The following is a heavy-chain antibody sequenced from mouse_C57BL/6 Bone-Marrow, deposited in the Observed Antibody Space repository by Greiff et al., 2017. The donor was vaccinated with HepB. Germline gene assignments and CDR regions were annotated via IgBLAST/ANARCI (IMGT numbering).Heavy chain of an antibody. CDR2: ISSGGSYT. J-gene: IGHJ4*01. D-gene: IGHD2-5*01. Sequence: EVQLVESGGDLVKPGGSLKLSCAASGFTFSSYGMSWVRQTPDKRLEWVATISSGGSYTYYPDSVKGRFTISRDNAKNTLYLQMSSLKSEDTAMYYCARHSNPIYYAMDYWGQGTSVTVSS. CDR1: GFTFSSYG. V-gene: IGHV5-6*01. CDR3: ARHSNPIYYAMDY.